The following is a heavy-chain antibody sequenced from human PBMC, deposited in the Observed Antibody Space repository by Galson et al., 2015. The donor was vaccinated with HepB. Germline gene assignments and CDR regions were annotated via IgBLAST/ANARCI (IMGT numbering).Heavy chain of an antibody. CDR3: ASTTTVTTDYYYYMDV. J-gene: IGHJ6*03. Sequence: SVKVSCKASGYTFTGYYMHWVRQAPGQGLEWMGRINPNSGGTNYAQKFQGRVTMTRDTSISTAYMELSRLRSDNTAVYYCASTTTVTTDYYYYMDVWGKGTTVTVSS. CDR1: GYTFTGYY. CDR2: INPNSGGT. D-gene: IGHD4-11*01. V-gene: IGHV1-2*06.